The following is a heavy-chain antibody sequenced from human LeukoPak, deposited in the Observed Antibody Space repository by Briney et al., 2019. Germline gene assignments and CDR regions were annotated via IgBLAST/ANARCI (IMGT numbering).Heavy chain of an antibody. CDR1: GGSISSYY. CDR2: IYYSGST. D-gene: IGHD5-18*01. V-gene: IGHV4-59*12. CDR3: ARGRGYSYAHDP. J-gene: IGHJ5*02. Sequence: SETLSLTCTVSGGSISSYYWSWIGQPPGKGLEWIGYIYYSGSTNYNPSLKSRVTISADTSETHFSLHLRSVTAADTAVYYCARGRGYSYAHDPWGQGTLVTVSS.